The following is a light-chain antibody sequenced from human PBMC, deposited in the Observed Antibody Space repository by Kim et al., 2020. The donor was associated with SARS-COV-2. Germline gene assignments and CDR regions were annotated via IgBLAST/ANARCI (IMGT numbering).Light chain of an antibody. V-gene: IGLV2-23*02. CDR3: CSYAGSTRL. Sequence: QSALTQPASVSGSPGQSITISCTGTSSDVGSYNLVSWYQQHPGKAPKLIIYEVTKRPSGVSYRFSGSKSGNTASLTISGLQGEDEADYYCCSYAGSTRLFGGGTQLTVL. CDR2: EVT. CDR1: SSDVGSYNL. J-gene: IGLJ3*02.